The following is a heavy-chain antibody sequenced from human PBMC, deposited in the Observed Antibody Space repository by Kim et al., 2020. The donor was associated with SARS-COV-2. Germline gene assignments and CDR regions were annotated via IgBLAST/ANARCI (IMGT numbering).Heavy chain of an antibody. CDR3: ARVPAADFDWLFGGAGGSSGYYGMDV. V-gene: IGHV4-31*03. D-gene: IGHD3-9*01. CDR1: GGSISSGGYY. Sequence: SETLSLTCTVSGGSISSGGYYWSWIRQHPGKGLEWIGYIYYSGSTYYNPSLKSRVTISVDTSKNQFSLKLSSVTAADTAVYYCARVPAADFDWLFGGAGGSSGYYGMDVWGQGTTVTVSS. J-gene: IGHJ6*02. CDR2: IYYSGST.